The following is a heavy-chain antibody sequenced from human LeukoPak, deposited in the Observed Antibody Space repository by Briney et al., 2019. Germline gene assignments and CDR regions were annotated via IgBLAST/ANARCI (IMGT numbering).Heavy chain of an antibody. CDR2: IKSRVDGGTT. CDR3: TTDAGYSSRWYNY. D-gene: IGHD6-13*01. V-gene: IGHV3-15*01. Sequence: GGSLRLSCAASGFIFTNAYMSWVRQAPGKGLEWLGRIKSRVDGGTTDYAAPVKDRFSISRDDSRNMLYLQMNSLKTEDTAVYYCTTDAGYSSRWYNYWGQGTLVTVSS. CDR1: GFIFTNAY. J-gene: IGHJ4*02.